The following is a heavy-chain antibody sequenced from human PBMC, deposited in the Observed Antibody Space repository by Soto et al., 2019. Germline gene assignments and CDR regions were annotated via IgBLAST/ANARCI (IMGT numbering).Heavy chain of an antibody. CDR2: IYYNGNT. V-gene: IGHV4-39*01. CDR3: ARCFCAGTYCTSSSCYFDY. CDR1: GGSITSINYY. J-gene: IGHJ4*02. Sequence: SETLSLTCTVSGGSITSINYYWGWIRQPPGKGLEWIGSIYYNGNTYYNPSLKSRVTISVDKSKNQFSLKLSSVTAADTAVYFCARCFCAGTYCTSSSCYFDYWGQGTLVTVSS. D-gene: IGHD2-8*01.